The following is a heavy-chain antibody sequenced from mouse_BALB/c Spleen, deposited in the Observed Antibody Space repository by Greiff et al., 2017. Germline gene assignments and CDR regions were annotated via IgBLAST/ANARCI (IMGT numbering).Heavy chain of an antibody. J-gene: IGHJ3*01. CDR2: IIPGSGST. V-gene: IGHV1-9*01. CDR3: ARGEFRFAY. CDR1: GYTFSSYW. Sequence: QVQLQQSGAELMKPGASVKISCKATGYTFSSYWIEWVKQRPGHGLEWIGEIIPGSGSTNYNEKFKGKATFTADTSSNTAYMQLSGLTSEDSAVYYCARGEFRFAYWGQGTLVTVSA.